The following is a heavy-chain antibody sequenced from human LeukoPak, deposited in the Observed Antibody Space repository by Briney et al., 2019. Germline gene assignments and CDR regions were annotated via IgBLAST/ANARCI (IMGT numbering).Heavy chain of an antibody. J-gene: IGHJ6*03. CDR2: ISGSGGST. Sequence: GGSLRLSCAASGFTFSSYGMSWVRQAPGKGLEWVSAISGSGGSTYYADSVKGRFTISRDNSKNTLYLQMNSLRAEDTAVYYCAKKGSEDGDYYYYYYMDVWGKGTTVTISS. CDR3: AKKGSEDGDYYYYYYMDV. CDR1: GFTFSSYG. V-gene: IGHV3-23*01. D-gene: IGHD2-15*01.